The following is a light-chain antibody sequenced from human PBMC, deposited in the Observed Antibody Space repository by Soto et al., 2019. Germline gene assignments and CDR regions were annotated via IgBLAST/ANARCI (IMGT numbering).Light chain of an antibody. Sequence: QSVLTQPPSVSGAPGQRVTISCTGRRSNIGAGYDVHWYPQLPGTAPKLLIYGNSNRPSGVPDRFSGSKSGTSASLAITGLQAEDEADYYCQSYDSSLSGYVFGTGTKLTVL. CDR3: QSYDSSLSGYV. V-gene: IGLV1-40*01. CDR1: RSNIGAGYD. J-gene: IGLJ1*01. CDR2: GNS.